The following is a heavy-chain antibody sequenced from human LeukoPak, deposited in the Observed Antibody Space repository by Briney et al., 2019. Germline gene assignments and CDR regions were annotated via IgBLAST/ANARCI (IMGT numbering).Heavy chain of an antibody. CDR1: GGSISSYY. Sequence: PSETLSLTCTVSGGSISSYYWSWIRQPPGKGLEWIGYIYYSGSTNYNPSLKSRVTISVDTSKNQFYLKLSSVTAADTAVYYCARHSFTRTGDTRNWCDLGGQGTRVTVSS. V-gene: IGHV4-59*08. D-gene: IGHD7-27*01. CDR3: ARHSFTRTGDTRNWCDL. J-gene: IGHJ5*02. CDR2: IYYSGST.